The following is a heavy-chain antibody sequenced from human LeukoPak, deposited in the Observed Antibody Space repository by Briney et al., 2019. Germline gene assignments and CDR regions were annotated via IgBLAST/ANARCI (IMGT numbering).Heavy chain of an antibody. CDR2: IYYSGST. CDR1: GGSISSYY. Sequence: PSETLSLTCTVAGGSISSYYWSWIRQPPGKGLEWIGYIYYSGSTNYNPSLKSRVTISVDTSKNQFSLKLSSVTAADTAVYYCARGPAGWVVPAATRFDPWGQGTLVTVSS. CDR3: ARGPAGWVVPAATRFDP. D-gene: IGHD2-2*01. V-gene: IGHV4-59*12. J-gene: IGHJ5*02.